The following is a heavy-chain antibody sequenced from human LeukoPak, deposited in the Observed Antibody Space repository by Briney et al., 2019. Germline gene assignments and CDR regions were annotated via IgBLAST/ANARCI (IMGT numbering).Heavy chain of an antibody. CDR1: GYTFTNYD. J-gene: IGHJ1*01. V-gene: IGHV1-8*03. Sequence: ASVKVSFKASGYTFTNYDINWVRQATGQGLEWMGWMNPNSGNTGYAQKFQGRVTITRNTSISTAYMELSSLRSEDTAVYYCARGGPRVGYFQHWGQGTLVTVSS. CDR3: ARGGPRVGYFQH. CDR2: MNPNSGNT.